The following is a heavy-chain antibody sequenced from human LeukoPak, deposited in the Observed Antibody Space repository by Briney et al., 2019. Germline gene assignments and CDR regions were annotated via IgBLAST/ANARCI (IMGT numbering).Heavy chain of an antibody. CDR2: ISYDGSNK. CDR1: GFTFSSYA. D-gene: IGHD3-3*01. Sequence: GRSLRLSCAASGFTFSSYAMHWVRQAPGKGLEWVAVISYDGSNKYYADSVKGRFTISRDNSKNTLYLQMNSLRAEDTAVYYCARDEESGYHQYYYYMDVWGKGTTVTVSS. V-gene: IGHV3-30-3*01. J-gene: IGHJ6*03. CDR3: ARDEESGYHQYYYYMDV.